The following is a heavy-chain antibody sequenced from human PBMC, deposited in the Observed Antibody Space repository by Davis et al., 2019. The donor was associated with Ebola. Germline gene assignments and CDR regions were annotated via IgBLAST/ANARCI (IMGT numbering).Heavy chain of an antibody. J-gene: IGHJ4*02. Sequence: PGGSLRLSCAASGFTFSSYAMSWVRQAPGKGLEWVSAISGSGGSTYYADSVKGRFTISRDNAKNSLYLQMNSLRAEDTAVYYCARGPREQWLVWYWGQGTLVTVSS. D-gene: IGHD6-19*01. CDR1: GFTFSSYA. CDR2: ISGSGGST. V-gene: IGHV3-23*01. CDR3: ARGPREQWLVWY.